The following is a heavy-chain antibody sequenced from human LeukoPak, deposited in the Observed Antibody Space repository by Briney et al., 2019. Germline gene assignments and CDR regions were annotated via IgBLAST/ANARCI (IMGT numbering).Heavy chain of an antibody. CDR1: GFTFSSYS. CDR3: ARDKFTYYYDSSGYQNWFDP. Sequence: GGSLRLSCAASGFTFSSYSMNWVRQAPGKGLEWVSSISSSSSYIYYADSVKGRFTISRDNSKNTLYLQMNSLRAEDTAVYYCARDKFTYYYDSSGYQNWFDPWGQGTLVTVSS. CDR2: ISSSSSYI. V-gene: IGHV3-21*01. D-gene: IGHD3-22*01. J-gene: IGHJ5*02.